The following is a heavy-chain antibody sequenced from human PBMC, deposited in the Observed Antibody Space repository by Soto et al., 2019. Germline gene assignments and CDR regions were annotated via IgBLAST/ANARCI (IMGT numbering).Heavy chain of an antibody. CDR3: ASLPVPYGDYVVGVDY. CDR1: GFTFSSYA. V-gene: IGHV3-23*01. Sequence: GGSLRLSCAASGFTFSSYAMSWVRQAPGKGLEWVSAISGSGGSTYYADSVKGRFTISRDNSKNTLYLQMNSLRAEDTAVYYCASLPVPYGDYVVGVDYWGQGTLVTVSS. J-gene: IGHJ4*02. D-gene: IGHD4-17*01. CDR2: ISGSGGST.